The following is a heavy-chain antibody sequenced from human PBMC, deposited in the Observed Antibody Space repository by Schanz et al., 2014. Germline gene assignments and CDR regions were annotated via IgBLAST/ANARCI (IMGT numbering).Heavy chain of an antibody. V-gene: IGHV3-11*06. CDR3: ASVIMVAGKNRDGMEV. CDR2: ISNSGTYT. CDR1: GFTFSDYY. D-gene: IGHD6-19*01. J-gene: IGHJ6*02. Sequence: VQLVESGGGLVKPGGSLRLSCAASGFTFSDYYMTWMRQAPGKGLEWISYISNSGTYTKYADSVKGRFVITRDNARSALYLQMSSLRDGDTAVYYCASVIMVAGKNRDGMEVWGQGTTVIVS.